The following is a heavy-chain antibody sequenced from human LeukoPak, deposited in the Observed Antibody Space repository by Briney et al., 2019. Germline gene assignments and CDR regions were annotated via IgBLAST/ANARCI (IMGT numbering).Heavy chain of an antibody. Sequence: GSLRLSCAASGFSVSNNYMSWVRQAPGKGLEWVSVVYSSGNTYHADSVKGRFTISRDSSKNTLYLQMNSLRTEDTAVYYCARESVMITFGGRFAAFDIWGQGTMVIVSS. CDR2: VYSSGNT. V-gene: IGHV3-53*01. CDR3: ARESVMITFGGRFAAFDI. J-gene: IGHJ3*02. CDR1: GFSVSNNY. D-gene: IGHD3-16*01.